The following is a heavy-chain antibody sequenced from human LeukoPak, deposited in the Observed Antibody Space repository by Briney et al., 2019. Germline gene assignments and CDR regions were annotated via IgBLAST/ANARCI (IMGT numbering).Heavy chain of an antibody. Sequence: GGSLRLSCAASGFTFSSYSMNWVRQAPGRGLEWVSSISSSSSYIYYADSVKGRFTISRDNAKNSLYLQMNSLRAEDTAVYYCARDRRGDYYDSSGRRDNWFDPWGQGTLVTVSS. V-gene: IGHV3-21*01. CDR2: ISSSSSYI. D-gene: IGHD3-22*01. CDR3: ARDRRGDYYDSSGRRDNWFDP. CDR1: GFTFSSYS. J-gene: IGHJ5*02.